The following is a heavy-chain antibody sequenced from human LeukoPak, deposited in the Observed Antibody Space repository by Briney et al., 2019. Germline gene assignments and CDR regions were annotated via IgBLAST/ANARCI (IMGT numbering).Heavy chain of an antibody. V-gene: IGHV3-73*01. D-gene: IGHD6-13*01. CDR3: TRRSDTAAGTSAVDY. CDR1: GFTFSGSA. Sequence: GGSLRLSCAASGFTFSGSAMHWVRQASGKGLEWVGRISSKASSYATAYAASVKGRFTISRDDSKNTAYLQMNSLKTEDTAVYYCTRRSDTAAGTSAVDYWGQGTLVTVSS. CDR2: ISSKASSYAT. J-gene: IGHJ4*02.